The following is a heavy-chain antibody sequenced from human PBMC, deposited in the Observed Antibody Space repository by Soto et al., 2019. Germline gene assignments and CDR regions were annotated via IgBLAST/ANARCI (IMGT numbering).Heavy chain of an antibody. D-gene: IGHD3-16*01. V-gene: IGHV1-2*04. Sequence: GASVKVSCKASGYTFTGYYMHWVRQAPGQGLEWMGWINPNSGGTNYAQKFQGWVTMTRDTSISTAYMELSRLRSDDTAVYYCARGVGDYIWGSYAGYYYYYMDVWGKGTTVTVSS. J-gene: IGHJ6*03. CDR3: ARGVGDYIWGSYAGYYYYYMDV. CDR1: GYTFTGYY. CDR2: INPNSGGT.